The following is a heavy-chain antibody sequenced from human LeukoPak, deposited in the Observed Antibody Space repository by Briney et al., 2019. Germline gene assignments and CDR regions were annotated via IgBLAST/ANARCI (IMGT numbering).Heavy chain of an antibody. J-gene: IGHJ6*02. CDR3: TKKITMVRGINYGMDV. CDR2: LSDSGDIT. D-gene: IGHD3-10*01. Sequence: GGSLRLSCAASGFTFSNYALNWVRQAPGQGLEWVSILSDSGDITDYADSVKGRFTISRDNSKNMLYLQMNSLRAEDTAVYFCTKKITMVRGINYGMDVWGQGTTVTVSS. V-gene: IGHV3-23*01. CDR1: GFTFSNYA.